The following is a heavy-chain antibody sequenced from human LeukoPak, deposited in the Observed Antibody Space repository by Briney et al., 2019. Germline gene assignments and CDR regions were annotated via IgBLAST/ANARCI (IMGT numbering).Heavy chain of an antibody. CDR2: ISGGGGST. Sequence: RGSLRLSSAAPRFTFSIYAMNRGCETLGKGLGCVLGISGGGGSTRYADSVKGRFTISRDNFKNTLYLQMNRLRAEETAVYYGAKSSGWYSDRFDPWGQGTLVTVSS. D-gene: IGHD6-19*01. J-gene: IGHJ5*02. CDR3: AKSSGWYSDRFDP. CDR1: RFTFSIYA. V-gene: IGHV3-23*01.